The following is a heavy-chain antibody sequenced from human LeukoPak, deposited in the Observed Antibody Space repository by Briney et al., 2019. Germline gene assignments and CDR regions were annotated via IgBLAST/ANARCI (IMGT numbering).Heavy chain of an antibody. CDR3: ARGRKAAAGMGNDYFDY. CDR1: GGSFSSYY. D-gene: IGHD6-13*01. Sequence: SETLSLTCAVYGGSFSSYYWSWIRQPPGKGLKWIEEINHSGSTNYNPSLKSRVTISVDTSKNQFSLKLSSVTAADTAVYYCARGRKAAAGMGNDYFDYWGQGTLVTVSS. CDR2: INHSGST. J-gene: IGHJ4*02. V-gene: IGHV4-34*01.